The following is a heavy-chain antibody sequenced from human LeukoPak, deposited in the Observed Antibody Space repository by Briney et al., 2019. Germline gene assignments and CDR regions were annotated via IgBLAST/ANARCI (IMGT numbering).Heavy chain of an antibody. V-gene: IGHV3-21*01. Sequence: GGSLRLSCVASGFTFSSYTMNWVRQAPGRGLEWVSSISSGSHYIDYADSVRGRFTISRDNAENSLHPHMSSLRAEDTAVYYCATPPLVTWFDPWGQGTLVTVSS. J-gene: IGHJ5*02. D-gene: IGHD4-23*01. CDR1: GFTFSSYT. CDR2: ISSGSHYI. CDR3: ATPPLVTWFDP.